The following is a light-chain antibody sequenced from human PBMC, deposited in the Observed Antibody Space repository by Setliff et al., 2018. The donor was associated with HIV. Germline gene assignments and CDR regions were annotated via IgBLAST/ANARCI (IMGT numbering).Light chain of an antibody. Sequence: QSALTQPASVSGSPGQSIAISCTGTRSDVGGYDYVSWFQQHPGKAPKLMLYDVSKRPSGVSNRFSGSKSDNTASLTISGLQAEDEADYFCSSYTSISTYVFGTGTKVTVL. CDR3: SSYTSISTYV. CDR1: RSDVGGYDY. J-gene: IGLJ1*01. CDR2: DVS. V-gene: IGLV2-14*01.